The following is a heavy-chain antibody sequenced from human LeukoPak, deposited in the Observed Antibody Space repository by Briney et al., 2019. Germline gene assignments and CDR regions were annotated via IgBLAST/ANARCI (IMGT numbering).Heavy chain of an antibody. D-gene: IGHD3-22*01. CDR1: GGSFNDYY. CDR3: ARRITMKRRFDY. J-gene: IGHJ4*02. V-gene: IGHV4-34*01. CDR2: INLRGST. Sequence: SETLSLTCAVYGGSFNDYYWNWIRQPPGKGLEWIGEINLRGSTTYNPSLKSRVTISVDTSKNQSSLKLSSVTAADTAVYYCARRITMKRRFDYWGQGTLVTVSS.